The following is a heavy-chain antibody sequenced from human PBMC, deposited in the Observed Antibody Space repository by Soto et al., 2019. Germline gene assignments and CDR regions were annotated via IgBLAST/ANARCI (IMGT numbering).Heavy chain of an antibody. D-gene: IGHD4-4*01. V-gene: IGHV1-69*13. Sequence: SVKVSCKASGVTFSNYPIAWVRQAPGQGLEWMGAIIPIFGTIIYAQKFQGRVTITADESASTAYMELSSLTSADTALYYCARPRTVATTKGYDHWGQGTLVTVSS. CDR3: ARPRTVATTKGYDH. CDR2: IIPIFGTI. J-gene: IGHJ4*02. CDR1: GVTFSNYP.